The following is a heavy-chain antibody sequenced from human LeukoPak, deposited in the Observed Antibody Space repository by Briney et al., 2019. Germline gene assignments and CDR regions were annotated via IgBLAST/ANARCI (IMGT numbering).Heavy chain of an antibody. Sequence: PGGSLRLPCAASGFTFSSYGMHWVRQAPGKGLEWVAFIRSDGSIKYYTESVKGRFTISRDNSKNTLYLQMNSLRAEDTAVYYCAKDEVFSSAWYFDYWGQGTLVTVSS. CDR1: GFTFSSYG. J-gene: IGHJ4*02. CDR3: AKDEVFSSAWYFDY. D-gene: IGHD6-19*01. CDR2: IRSDGSIK. V-gene: IGHV3-30*02.